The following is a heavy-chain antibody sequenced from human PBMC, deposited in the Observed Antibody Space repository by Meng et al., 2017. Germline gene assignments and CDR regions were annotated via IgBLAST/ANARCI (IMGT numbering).Heavy chain of an antibody. CDR1: GFSLSTRGVG. Sequence: QITLKECGPTLENSTQPLPLTCTFSGFSLSTRGVGVCWIRQPPGKALDWLALIYWDDDKRYSPSLTSRLTISKDTSKNQVVLTMTNMDPVDTGTYYCVCRRDYGDYFDYWGQGTLVTVSS. CDR2: IYWDDDK. J-gene: IGHJ4*02. CDR3: VCRRDYGDYFDY. V-gene: IGHV2-5*02. D-gene: IGHD4-17*01.